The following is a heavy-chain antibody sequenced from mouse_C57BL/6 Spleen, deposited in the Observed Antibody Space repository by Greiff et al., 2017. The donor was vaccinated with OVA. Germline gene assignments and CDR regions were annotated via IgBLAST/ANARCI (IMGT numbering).Heavy chain of an antibody. CDR1: GFTFSSYT. V-gene: IGHV5-9*01. J-gene: IGHJ4*01. CDR3: ARHDYDYDDAMDY. D-gene: IGHD2-4*01. CDR2: ISGGGGNT. Sequence: EVQLVESGGGLVKPGGSLKLSCAASGFTFSSYTMSWVRQTPEKRLEWVATISGGGGNTYYPDSVNGRFTISRDNAKNTLYLQMSSLRSEDTALYYCARHDYDYDDAMDYWGQGTSVTVSS.